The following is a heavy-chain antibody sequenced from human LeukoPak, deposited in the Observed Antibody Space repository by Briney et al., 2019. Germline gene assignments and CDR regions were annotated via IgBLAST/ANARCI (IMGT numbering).Heavy chain of an antibody. CDR3: ARGDYYYDSSGYYIGFDY. J-gene: IGHJ4*02. D-gene: IGHD3-22*01. V-gene: IGHV3-21*01. Sequence: GSLRLSCAASGFTFSSYSMNWVRQAPGKGLEWVSSISSSSSYIYYADSVKGRFTISRDNAKNSLYLQMNSLRAEDTAVYYCARGDYYYDSSGYYIGFDYWGQGALVTVSS. CDR1: GFTFSSYS. CDR2: ISSSSSYI.